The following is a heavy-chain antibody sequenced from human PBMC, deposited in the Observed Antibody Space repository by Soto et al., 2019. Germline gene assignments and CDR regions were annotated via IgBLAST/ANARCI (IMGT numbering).Heavy chain of an antibody. J-gene: IGHJ2*01. D-gene: IGHD2-21*01. Sequence: QVQLVQSGAELKKPGSSVKVSCRASGGTFSNYAFSWVRQAPGQGLEWMGGIIPMFGTPNYAQKFQGRVTITAAESTSTAYMELSSLRSEDTAVYYCAGDARGVWRYFDLWGRGTLVSVSS. V-gene: IGHV1-69*12. CDR1: GGTFSNYA. CDR2: IIPMFGTP. CDR3: AGDARGVWRYFDL.